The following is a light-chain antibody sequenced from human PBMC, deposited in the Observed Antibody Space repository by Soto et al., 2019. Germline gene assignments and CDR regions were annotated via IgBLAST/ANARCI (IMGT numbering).Light chain of an antibody. CDR2: DVS. CDR1: SSDVGVYNY. CDR3: CSYAGSHTFV. Sequence: QSALTQPRSVSGSPGQSVTISCTGTSSDVGVYNYVSWYQQYPGKAPKIMIYDVSKRPSGVPDRFSGSKSDNTASLTISGLQAEDEADYYCCSYAGSHTFVFGIGTKVTVL. V-gene: IGLV2-11*01. J-gene: IGLJ1*01.